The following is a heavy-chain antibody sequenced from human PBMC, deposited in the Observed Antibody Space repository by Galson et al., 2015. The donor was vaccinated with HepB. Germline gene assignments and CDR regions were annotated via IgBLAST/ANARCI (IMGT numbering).Heavy chain of an antibody. CDR1: GYTFTGYY. V-gene: IGHV1-2*06. CDR2: INPNSGGT. Sequence: SVKVSCKASGYTFTGYYMHWVRQAPGQGLEWMGRINPNSGGTNYAQKFQGRVTMTRDTSISTAYMELSRLRSDDTAVYYCARVLRIGYNWFDPWGQGTLVTVSS. CDR3: ARVLRIGYNWFDP. D-gene: IGHD3-3*01. J-gene: IGHJ5*02.